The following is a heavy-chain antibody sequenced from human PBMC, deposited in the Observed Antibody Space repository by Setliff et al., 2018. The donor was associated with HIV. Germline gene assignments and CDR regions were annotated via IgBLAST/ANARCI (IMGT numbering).Heavy chain of an antibody. J-gene: IGHJ6*01. CDR2: ISSAGTTI. Sequence: PGESLKISCVASGFTFSNYEMNWVRQAPGKGLEWVSYISSAGTTIYYADSVKGRFTISRDNAKNSLDLQMTSLRAEDTAVYYCARRGYGYTWFGDYEYYATDVWGQGTTVTVSS. V-gene: IGHV3-48*03. CDR1: GFTFSNYE. CDR3: ARRGYGYTWFGDYEYYATDV. D-gene: IGHD3-16*01.